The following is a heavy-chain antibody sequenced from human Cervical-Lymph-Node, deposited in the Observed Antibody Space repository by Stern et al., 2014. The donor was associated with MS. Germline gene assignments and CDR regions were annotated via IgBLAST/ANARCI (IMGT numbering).Heavy chain of an antibody. CDR1: GFTFSDYH. V-gene: IGHV3-11*01. J-gene: IGHJ2*01. CDR2: ITRRANSI. D-gene: IGHD6-13*01. Sequence: QVHLVESGGGLVKPGGSLRLSCAASGFTFSDYHMSWIRQAPGKGLEWVSFITRRANSIYYADSVKGRFTISGDNAKNSLYLQMNSLRAEDTAVYYCASLGWGNNSSWYWYFDLWGRGTLVTVSS. CDR3: ASLGWGNNSSWYWYFDL.